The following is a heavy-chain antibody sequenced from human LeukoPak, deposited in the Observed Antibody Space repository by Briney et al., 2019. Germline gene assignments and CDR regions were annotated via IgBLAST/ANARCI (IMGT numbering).Heavy chain of an antibody. CDR3: ARGRRLWFGELFPYDAFDI. J-gene: IGHJ3*02. V-gene: IGHV1-8*01. CDR2: MNPNSGNT. D-gene: IGHD3-10*01. CDR1: GYTFTSYD. Sequence: SVTVSCMASGYTFTSYDINAVRQATGQGVEGMGCMNPNSGNTGYAKKCQGTVTMTWNTSRSKAYMELSSLRSEERAVYYGARGRRLWFGELFPYDAFDIWGQGTMVTVSS.